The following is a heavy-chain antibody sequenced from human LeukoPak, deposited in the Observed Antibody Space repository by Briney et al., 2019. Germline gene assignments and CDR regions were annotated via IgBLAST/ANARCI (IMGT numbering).Heavy chain of an antibody. J-gene: IGHJ4*02. CDR3: AEGLSGDGYKTPDDY. D-gene: IGHD5-24*01. V-gene: IGHV3-23*01. CDR1: GFTFSSYA. Sequence: PGGSLRLSCAASGFTFSSYAMTWVRQAPGKGLEWVSHVSNSGSSTYYADSVKGRFTISRDNSKNTLYLQMDSLRAEDTAVYYCAEGLSGDGYKTPDDYWGQGTLVTVSS. CDR2: VSNSGSST.